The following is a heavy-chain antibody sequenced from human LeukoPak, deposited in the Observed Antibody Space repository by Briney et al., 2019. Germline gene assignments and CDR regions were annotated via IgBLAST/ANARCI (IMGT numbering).Heavy chain of an antibody. CDR1: GYSFTSYW. V-gene: IGHV5-51*01. CDR2: IYPGDSDT. Sequence: GESLKISCKGSGYSFTSYWIGWVRQIPGKGLEWMGIIYPGDSDTRYSPSFQGQVTISADKSISTAYLQWSSLKASDTAMYYCARLVRYCSGGSCYANWFDPWGQGTLVTVSS. J-gene: IGHJ5*02. CDR3: ARLVRYCSGGSCYANWFDP. D-gene: IGHD2-15*01.